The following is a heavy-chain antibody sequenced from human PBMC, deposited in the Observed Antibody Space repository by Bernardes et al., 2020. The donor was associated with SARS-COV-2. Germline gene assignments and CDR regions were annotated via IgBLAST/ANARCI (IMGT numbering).Heavy chain of an antibody. D-gene: IGHD2-15*01. V-gene: IGHV4-39*01. Sequence: SETLSLTCTVSGGSISSSSYYWGWLRQPPGKGLEWIGSIYYSGSTYYNPSLKSRVTISVDTSKNQFSLKLSSVTAADTAVYYCARAGFRWRGGWFDPWGQGTLVTVSS. J-gene: IGHJ5*02. CDR3: ARAGFRWRGGWFDP. CDR2: IYYSGST. CDR1: GGSISSSSYY.